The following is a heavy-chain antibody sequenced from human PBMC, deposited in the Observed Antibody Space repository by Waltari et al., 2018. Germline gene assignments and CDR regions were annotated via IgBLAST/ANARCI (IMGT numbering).Heavy chain of an antibody. V-gene: IGHV4-31*01. D-gene: IGHD3-3*01. Sequence: QVQLQESGPGLVKPSQTLSLTCTVSGGSISSGGYSGSWIRQHPGEGLEWIGYIYYSGSTYYHPSLKSLVTISVDTSKNQFPLKLSSVTAADTAGYYCARADSPGYYFDYWGQGTLVTVSS. CDR1: GGSISSGGYS. CDR2: IYYSGST. J-gene: IGHJ4*02. CDR3: ARADSPGYYFDY.